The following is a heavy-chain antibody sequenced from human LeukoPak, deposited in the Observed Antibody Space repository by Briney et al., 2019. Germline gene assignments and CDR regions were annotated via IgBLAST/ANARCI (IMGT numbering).Heavy chain of an antibody. J-gene: IGHJ4*02. D-gene: IGHD6-6*01. CDR1: GGTFTSYA. CDR2: INTNTGNP. CDR3: ARDLPEYSSSSFDY. V-gene: IGHV7-4-1*02. Sequence: ASVKVSCKASGGTFTSYAMNWVRQAPGQGLEWMGWINTNTGNPTYAQGFTGRFVFSLDTSVSTAYLQISSLKAEDTAVYYCARDLPEYSSSSFDYWGQGTLVTVSS.